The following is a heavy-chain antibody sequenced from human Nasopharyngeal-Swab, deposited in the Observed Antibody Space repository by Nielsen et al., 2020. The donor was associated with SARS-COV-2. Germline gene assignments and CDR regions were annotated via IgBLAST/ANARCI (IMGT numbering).Heavy chain of an antibody. V-gene: IGHV4-39*07. CDR3: AREVGGDGYHEY. D-gene: IGHD5-24*01. CDR1: GDSISGSNSY. Sequence: SETLSLTCAVSGDSISGSNSYWDWIRQPPGKGLEWIGSIYYTGTTYYNPSLRSRVTVSVDTSQNQFSLKLTSVTAADTAVYYCAREVGGDGYHEYWGQGSLVTVSS. CDR2: IYYTGTT. J-gene: IGHJ4*02.